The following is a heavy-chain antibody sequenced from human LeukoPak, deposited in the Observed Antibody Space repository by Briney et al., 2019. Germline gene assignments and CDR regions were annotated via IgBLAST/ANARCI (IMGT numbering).Heavy chain of an antibody. CDR3: ARGGTNYFDN. V-gene: IGHV1-18*01. J-gene: IGHJ4*02. CDR2: MRPYNGDT. D-gene: IGHD3-16*01. CDR1: SYDFTDYG. Sequence: GASVTVSCTPSSYDFTDYGITWVRQAPGQGLEWMGWMRPYNGDTFYAQRLQGRVTLTTDSSTNTAYMELRSLRAVDTAVYYCARGGTNYFDNWGQGTLVTVSS.